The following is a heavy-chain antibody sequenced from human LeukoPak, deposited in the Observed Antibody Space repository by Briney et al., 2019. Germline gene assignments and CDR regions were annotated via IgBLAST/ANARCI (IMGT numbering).Heavy chain of an antibody. D-gene: IGHD1-26*01. CDR2: LYDTGST. CDR3: ARRVHGSYSDY. Sequence: RSSETLSLTCTVSGGSIISSGYNWGWIRQPPGKGLEWIGTLYDTGSTNYNPSLKSRVIISVDTSNNQFSLKLSTVTAADTAVYFCARRVHGSYSDYWSQGTLVTVSS. J-gene: IGHJ4*02. CDR1: GGSIISSGYN. V-gene: IGHV4-39*01.